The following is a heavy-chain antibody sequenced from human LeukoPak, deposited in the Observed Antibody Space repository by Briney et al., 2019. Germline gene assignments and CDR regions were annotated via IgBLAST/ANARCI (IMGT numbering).Heavy chain of an antibody. CDR3: AKEVYTRTTYLPFDY. CDR2: ISSSNSTI. D-gene: IGHD2/OR15-2a*01. J-gene: IGHJ4*02. CDR1: GFTSSSYS. V-gene: IGHV3-48*01. Sequence: PGGSLRLSCAASGFTSSSYSMNWVRQAPGKGLEWVSYISSSNSTIYYADSVKGRFTISRDNAKNSLYLQMNSLRAEDTATYYCAKEVYTRTTYLPFDYWGQGTLVTVSS.